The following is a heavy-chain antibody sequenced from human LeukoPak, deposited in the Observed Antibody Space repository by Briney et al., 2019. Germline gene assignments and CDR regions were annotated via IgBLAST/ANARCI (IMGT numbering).Heavy chain of an antibody. CDR3: ARIGGYSYQYYFDY. CDR1: GFTFNGHW. CDR2: INGDGSTI. J-gene: IGHJ4*02. V-gene: IGHV3-74*01. Sequence: GGSLRLSCEASGFTFNGHWMHWVRQAPGKGLVWVSLINGDGSTISYADSVKGRFTISRDNAKSSLYLQMNSLRAEDTAVYYCARIGGYSYQYYFDYWGQGTLVTVSS. D-gene: IGHD5-18*01.